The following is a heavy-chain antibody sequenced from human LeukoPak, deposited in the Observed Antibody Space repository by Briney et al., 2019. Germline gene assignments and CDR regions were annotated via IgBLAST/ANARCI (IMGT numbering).Heavy chain of an antibody. Sequence: SETLSLTCTVSGGSISSYYWSWIRQPAGKGLEWIGRIYTSGSTNYNPSLKSRVTISVDTSKNQFSLKLSSVTAADTAVYYCARSSDSLYYYYGMDVWGQGTTVTVSS. V-gene: IGHV4-4*07. CDR3: ARSSDSLYYYYGMDV. CDR2: IYTSGST. D-gene: IGHD3-10*01. J-gene: IGHJ6*02. CDR1: GGSISSYY.